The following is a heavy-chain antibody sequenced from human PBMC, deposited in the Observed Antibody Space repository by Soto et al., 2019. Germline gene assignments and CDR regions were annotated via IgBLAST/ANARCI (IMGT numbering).Heavy chain of an antibody. CDR3: ARDFSGYGAFDI. V-gene: IGHV4-31*03. D-gene: IGHD3-9*01. J-gene: IGHJ3*02. CDR1: GGSISSGSYY. CDR2: IYYSGST. Sequence: QVQLQKSGPGLVKPSQTLSLTCTVSGGSISSGSYYWTWIRQHPGEGLEWIGYIYYSGSTFYNPSLKSRLTISVDTSKSQFSLKLTSVTAADTAVYYCARDFSGYGAFDIWGQGTVVTVSS.